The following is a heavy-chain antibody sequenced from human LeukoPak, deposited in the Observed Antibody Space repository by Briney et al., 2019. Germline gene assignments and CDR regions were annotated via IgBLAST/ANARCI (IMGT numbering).Heavy chain of an antibody. CDR2: IYTSGST. CDR3: ARERERTVGVIISCYYYMDA. CDR1: GVANTSGTYY. Sequence: PSETLSFTSTVSGVANTSGTYYRGWIRQPAGKGLEWIGRIYTSGSTNYNPSLKSRVTISIDTSKNQFSLKLSSVTAADTAVYYCARERERTVGVIISCYYYMDAWGKGTTVTVSS. V-gene: IGHV4-61*02. D-gene: IGHD3-3*01. J-gene: IGHJ6*03.